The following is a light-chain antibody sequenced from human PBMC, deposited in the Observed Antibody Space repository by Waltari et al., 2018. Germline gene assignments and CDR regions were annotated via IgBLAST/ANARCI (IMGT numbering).Light chain of an antibody. V-gene: IGKV4-1*01. CDR1: QSLFSSSNSNTY. CDR2: WAS. CDR3: HHYYIPPLT. Sequence: DIVMTQSPDSLAVSLGERATINCKSSQSLFSSSNSNTYITWYQHKPGQPPKLLNYWASIRASGVPDRFSGSGSGTDFTLTISSLQAEDVAVYYCHHYYIPPLTFGQGTRLEI. J-gene: IGKJ5*01.